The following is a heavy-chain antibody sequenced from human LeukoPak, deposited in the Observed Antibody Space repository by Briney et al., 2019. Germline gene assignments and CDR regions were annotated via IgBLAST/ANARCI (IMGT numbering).Heavy chain of an antibody. J-gene: IGHJ4*02. CDR3: ARYSSKGWFGELLSMFDY. CDR2: INPSGGST. D-gene: IGHD3-10*01. Sequence: ASVKVSCKSSGYTFTSYGISWVRQAPGQGLEWMGIINPSGGSTSYAQKPQGRVTMTTDTSTSTAYMELRSLRSDDTAVYYCARYSSKGWFGELLSMFDYWGQGTLVTVSS. CDR1: GYTFTSYG. V-gene: IGHV1-18*01.